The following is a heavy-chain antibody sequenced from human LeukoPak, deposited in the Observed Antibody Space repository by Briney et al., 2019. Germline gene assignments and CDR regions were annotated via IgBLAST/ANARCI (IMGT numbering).Heavy chain of an antibody. CDR1: GFTFSSYA. CDR3: ARVPHCTDTNCQPYFDY. D-gene: IGHD2-8*02. CDR2: ISSNGGST. J-gene: IGHJ4*02. Sequence: PGGSLRLSCAASGFTFSSYAMHWVRQAPGKGLQYVSAISSNGGSTYYANSARGRFTISRDNSKNTLYLQMGSLRAEDMAVYYCARVPHCTDTNCQPYFDYWGPGTLVTVSS. V-gene: IGHV3-64*01.